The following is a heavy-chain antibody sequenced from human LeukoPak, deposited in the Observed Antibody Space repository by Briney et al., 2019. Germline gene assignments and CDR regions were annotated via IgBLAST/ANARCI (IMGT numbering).Heavy chain of an antibody. V-gene: IGHV1-18*01. CDR2: ISAYNGNT. Sequence: ASVKVSCKASGYTFTSYGISWVRQAPGQGLEWMGWISAYNGNTNYAQKLQGRVTMTTDTSTSTAYMEPRSLRSDDTAVYYCARGRSGSSTQDAFDIWGQGTMVTVSS. CDR1: GYTFTSYG. CDR3: ARGRSGSSTQDAFDI. D-gene: IGHD2-15*01. J-gene: IGHJ3*02.